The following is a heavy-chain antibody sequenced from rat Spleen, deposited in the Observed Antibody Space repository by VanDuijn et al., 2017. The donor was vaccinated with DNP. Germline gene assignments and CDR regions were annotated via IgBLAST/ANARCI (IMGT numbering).Heavy chain of an antibody. CDR2: IVYDGSGS. J-gene: IGHJ2*01. V-gene: IGHV5-7*01. CDR3: ARLDTTALYFDY. Sequence: EEQLVESGGGLVQPGRSLKLSCEASGFTFSDYSMAWVRQAPKKGLEWVATIVYDGSGSFYGDSVMGRFIISRDNAKNILYLQMDSLRSEDTATYYCARLDTTALYFDYWGQGVMVTVSS. D-gene: IGHD1-6*01. CDR1: GFTFSDYS.